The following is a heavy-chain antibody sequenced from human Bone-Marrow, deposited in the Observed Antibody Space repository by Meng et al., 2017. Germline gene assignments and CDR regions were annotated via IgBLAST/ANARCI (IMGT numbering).Heavy chain of an antibody. D-gene: IGHD6-19*01. CDR2: IKQDGSET. V-gene: IGHV3-7*01. Sequence: GGFLRFPCAAPGFTFSSYWMTWVRQAPGKGLEWVANIKQDGSETYFVDSEKGRFTISRDNAKQSLYLQMNSLRDEDTAVYYCTRNLGSGWAPDCGYGMDAWGQGTTVTVSS. CDR3: TRNLGSGWAPDCGYGMDA. J-gene: IGHJ6*02. CDR1: GFTFSSYW.